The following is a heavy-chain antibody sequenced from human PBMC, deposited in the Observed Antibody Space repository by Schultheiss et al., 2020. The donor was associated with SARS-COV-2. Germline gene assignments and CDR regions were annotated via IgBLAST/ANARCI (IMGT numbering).Heavy chain of an antibody. CDR2: ISGSGGST. V-gene: IGHV3-23*01. CDR1: GFTFSSYA. D-gene: IGHD2-2*02. J-gene: IGHJ3*02. CDR3: TTDRPSYCSSTSCYTGGGDAFDI. Sequence: GGSLRLSCAASGFTFSSYAMSWVRQAPGKGLEWVSAISGSGGSTYYADSVKGRFTISRDNSKNTLYLQMNSLKTEDTAVYYCTTDRPSYCSSTSCYTGGGDAFDIWGQGTMVTVSS.